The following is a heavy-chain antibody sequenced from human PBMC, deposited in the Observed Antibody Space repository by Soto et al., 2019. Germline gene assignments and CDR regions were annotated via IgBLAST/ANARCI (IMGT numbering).Heavy chain of an antibody. CDR1: GFTFHNYA. CDR3: AKDYLSPAVMCEF. D-gene: IGHD2-15*01. Sequence: EVQLLESGGGLVQPGGSLRLSCAASGFTFHNYAMSWVRQAPGKGLEWASGITAIGETTWYADSVKGRFTISRDNSDNTLYLHINNLIVEDTAMYYCAKDYLSPAVMCEFWGQEILVTVSS. J-gene: IGHJ4*02. V-gene: IGHV3-23*01. CDR2: ITAIGETT.